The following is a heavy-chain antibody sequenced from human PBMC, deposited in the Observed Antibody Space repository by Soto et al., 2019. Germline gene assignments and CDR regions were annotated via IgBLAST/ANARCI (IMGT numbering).Heavy chain of an antibody. CDR1: WFNFSSYS. J-gene: IGHJ1*01. V-gene: IGHV3-23*01. CDR2: ISGSGGST. Sequence: GGSLRPSFATPWFNFSSYSISWVPQAPGKGLEWVSAISGSGGSTYYADSVKGRFTISRDNSKNTLYLQMNSLRAEDTAVYYCAKDFPQATVTRPFQHWGQGTLVTVSS. D-gene: IGHD4-17*01. CDR3: AKDFPQATVTRPFQH.